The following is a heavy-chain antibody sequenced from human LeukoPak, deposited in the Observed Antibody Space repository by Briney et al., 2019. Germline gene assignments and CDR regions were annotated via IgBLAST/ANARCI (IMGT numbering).Heavy chain of an antibody. CDR1: GYTFTGYY. V-gene: IGHV1-2*03. D-gene: IGHD3-16*02. J-gene: IGHJ4*02. Sequence: GASVKVSCKASGYTFTGYYMHWVPQAPGQGLEWMGWINPNSGGTNYAQKFQGRVTMTRDTSISTAYMELSRLRSDDTAVYYCARGMITFGGVIVILAYYFDYWGQGTLVTVSS. CDR3: ARGMITFGGVIVILAYYFDY. CDR2: INPNSGGT.